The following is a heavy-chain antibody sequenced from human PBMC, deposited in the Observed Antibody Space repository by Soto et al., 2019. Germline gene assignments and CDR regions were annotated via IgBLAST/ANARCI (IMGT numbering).Heavy chain of an antibody. Sequence: QITLKESGPPLVKPTQTLTLTCTFSGFSLSTNGVAVGWFRQPPGKALEWLALIYWNDEARYSRSLKSGLTITKDTSNNQVVLTLTNVDPVDTATYYCARGQLAVTAATSDSFDPWGQGTLVTVSS. V-gene: IGHV2-5*01. D-gene: IGHD2-15*01. J-gene: IGHJ5*02. CDR1: GFSLSTNGVA. CDR2: IYWNDEA. CDR3: ARGQLAVTAATSDSFDP.